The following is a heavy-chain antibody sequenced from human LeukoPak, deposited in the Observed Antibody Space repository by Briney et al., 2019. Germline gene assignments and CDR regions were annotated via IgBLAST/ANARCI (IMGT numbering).Heavy chain of an antibody. CDR2: IYSGGTT. D-gene: IGHD5-18*01. V-gene: IGHV3-53*01. Sequence: PGGSLRLSCAVSGFTVSGNYMSWVRQAPGKGLEWVSLIYSGGTTYYADSVKGRFTIPRDNSKNTLYLQMNSLRAEDTAVYYCATENTAMGDYWGQGTLVTVSS. J-gene: IGHJ4*02. CDR3: ATENTAMGDY. CDR1: GFTVSGNY.